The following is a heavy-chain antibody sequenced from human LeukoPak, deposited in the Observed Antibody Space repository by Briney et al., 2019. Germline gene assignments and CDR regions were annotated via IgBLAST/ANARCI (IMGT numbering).Heavy chain of an antibody. CDR1: GFTFSSYE. J-gene: IGHJ4*02. D-gene: IGHD3-22*01. Sequence: GGSLRLSCAASGFTFSSYEMNWVRQAPGKGLGWVSFISSSGNTIYYADSVKGRFIISRDNAKNSLYLQMNNLRAEDTAIYYCAKDFIRRGGYYYDTFDYWGQGTLVTVPS. CDR2: ISSSGNTI. V-gene: IGHV3-48*03. CDR3: AKDFIRRGGYYYDTFDY.